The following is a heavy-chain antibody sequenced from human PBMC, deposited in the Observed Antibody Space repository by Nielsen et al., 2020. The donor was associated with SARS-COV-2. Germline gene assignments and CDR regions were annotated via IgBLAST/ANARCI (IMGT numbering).Heavy chain of an antibody. CDR2: IYSGGST. CDR1: GFTVSSNY. Sequence: GGSLRLSCAASGFTVSSNYMSWVRQAPGKGLEWVSVIYSGGSTYYADSVKGRFTISRDNSKNTLYLQMNSLRAEDTAVYYCASWDIYYYGMDVWGQGTTVTVSS. J-gene: IGHJ6*02. D-gene: IGHD2-15*01. V-gene: IGHV3-53*01. CDR3: ASWDIYYYGMDV.